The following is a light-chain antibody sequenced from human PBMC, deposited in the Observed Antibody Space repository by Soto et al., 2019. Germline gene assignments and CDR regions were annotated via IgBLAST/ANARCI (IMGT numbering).Light chain of an antibody. CDR3: SSYTSSSTGNV. Sequence: QSVLTQPASVSGSPGQSITISCTGTSSDVGGYNYVSWYQQHPGKAPKLMIYDVSNRPSGVSNRFSGSKSGNTASLTISGLQAEDEADYYCSSYTSSSTGNVFGTGTKVIVL. CDR2: DVS. CDR1: SSDVGGYNY. J-gene: IGLJ1*01. V-gene: IGLV2-14*01.